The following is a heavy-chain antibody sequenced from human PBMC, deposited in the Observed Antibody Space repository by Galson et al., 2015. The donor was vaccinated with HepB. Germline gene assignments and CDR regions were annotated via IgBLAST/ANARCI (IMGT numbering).Heavy chain of an antibody. J-gene: IGHJ6*02. Sequence: SLRLSCAASGFTFSGYSMNWVRQAPGKGLEWVSSISSSSSYIYYADSVKGRFTISRDNAKNSLYLQMNSLRAEDTAVYYCAREGQQLSRGGNYYYYGMDVWGQGTTVTASS. CDR1: GFTFSGYS. CDR2: ISSSSSYI. V-gene: IGHV3-21*01. D-gene: IGHD6-13*01. CDR3: AREGQQLSRGGNYYYYGMDV.